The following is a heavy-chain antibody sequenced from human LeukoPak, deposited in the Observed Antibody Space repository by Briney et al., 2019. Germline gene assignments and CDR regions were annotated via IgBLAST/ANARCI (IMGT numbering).Heavy chain of an antibody. Sequence: GGSLRLSCAASGFTFSSYAMSWVRQAPGKGLEWVSGISGSGGSTYYADSVKGRFTISRDNSKNTLYLQMNSLRAEDTAVYYCAKLGRNYLVLQYWGQGTLVTVSS. CDR3: AKLGRNYLVLQY. V-gene: IGHV3-23*01. CDR1: GFTFSSYA. J-gene: IGHJ4*02. CDR2: ISGSGGST. D-gene: IGHD4-11*01.